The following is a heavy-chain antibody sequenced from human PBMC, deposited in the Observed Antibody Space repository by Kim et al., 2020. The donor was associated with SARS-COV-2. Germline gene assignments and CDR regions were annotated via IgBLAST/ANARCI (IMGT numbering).Heavy chain of an antibody. D-gene: IGHD3-3*01. CDR2: IYHSGIT. CDR3: ARDGPREYEDYYYGMDV. V-gene: IGHV4-31*03. J-gene: IGHJ6*04. CDR1: GGSISRGGYF. Sequence: SETLSLTCTVSGGSISRGGYFWSWIRQHPGKGLEWIGYIYHSGITYYNPSLKSRVTISVDTSKNQFSLKVTSVTTADTAVYYCARDGPREYEDYYYGMDVWGEGTMVTVSS.